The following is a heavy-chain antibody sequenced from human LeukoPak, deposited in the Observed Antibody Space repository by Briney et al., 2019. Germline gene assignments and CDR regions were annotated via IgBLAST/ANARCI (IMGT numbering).Heavy chain of an antibody. V-gene: IGHV1-18*01. CDR2: ISAYNGNT. J-gene: IGHJ4*02. Sequence: ASVKVSCKASGYTFTSYGISWVRQAPGQGLEWMGWISAYNGNTNYAQKLQGRVTMTTDTSTSTAYMELRSLRSDDTAVYYCARGFTNDFWSGYQTQFDYWGQGTLVTVSS. D-gene: IGHD3-3*01. CDR3: ARGFTNDFWSGYQTQFDY. CDR1: GYTFTSYG.